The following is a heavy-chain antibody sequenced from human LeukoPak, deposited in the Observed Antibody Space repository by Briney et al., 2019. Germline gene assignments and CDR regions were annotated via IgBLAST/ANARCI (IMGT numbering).Heavy chain of an antibody. V-gene: IGHV4-39*01. J-gene: IGHJ4*02. CDR1: GGSISGSSYY. CDR2: IYHSGST. CDR3: ARVGPFFDY. Sequence: SETLSLTCTVSGGSISGSSYYWGWIRQPPGKGLEWIGSIYHSGSTYYNPSLKSRVTISVDTSKNQFSLKLSSVTAADTAVYYCARVGPFFDYWGQGTLVTVSS.